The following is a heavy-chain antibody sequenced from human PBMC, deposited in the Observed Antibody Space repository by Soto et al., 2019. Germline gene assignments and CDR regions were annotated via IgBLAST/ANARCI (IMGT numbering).Heavy chain of an antibody. CDR2: ISGSGGST. J-gene: IGHJ5*02. D-gene: IGHD6-13*01. Sequence: PGRSLRLSCAASGFTFSSYAMSWVRQAPGKGLEWVSAISGSGGSTYYADSVKGRFTISRDNSKNTLYLQMNSLRAEDTAVYYCAKDKLRWGQQQLVLYTWFDPWGQGTLVTVSS. CDR1: GFTFSSYA. CDR3: AKDKLRWGQQQLVLYTWFDP. V-gene: IGHV3-23*01.